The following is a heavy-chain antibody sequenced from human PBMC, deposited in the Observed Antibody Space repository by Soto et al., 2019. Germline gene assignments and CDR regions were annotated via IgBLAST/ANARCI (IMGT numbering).Heavy chain of an antibody. Sequence: EVQLVETGGGLIQPGGSLRLSCAVTGITVSSNYMSLVRQAPGKGLEWVSVIYSGGTTYSADSVKGRFTISRDDSKNTLYLQMNSLRSEDTAVYYCARAWWSSSRWFDPWGQGTLVTVSS. J-gene: IGHJ5*02. CDR3: ARAWWSSSRWFDP. CDR2: IYSGGTT. CDR1: GITVSSNY. V-gene: IGHV3-53*02. D-gene: IGHD6-6*01.